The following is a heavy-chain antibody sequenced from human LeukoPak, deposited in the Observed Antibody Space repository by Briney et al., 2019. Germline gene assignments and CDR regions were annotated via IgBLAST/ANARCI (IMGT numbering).Heavy chain of an antibody. V-gene: IGHV3-23*01. Sequence: QPGGSVRLSCVGSGFMFSRFGLIWVRQAPGKGLEWVSGIHVNGETTYYGDSVKGRFTISRDNSKSTLYLQMNSLRVEDTAEYFCGRDPNGDYVGAFEFWGQGTKVAVSS. J-gene: IGHJ3*01. CDR3: GRDPNGDYVGAFEF. CDR1: GFMFSRFG. CDR2: IHVNGETT. D-gene: IGHD3-16*01.